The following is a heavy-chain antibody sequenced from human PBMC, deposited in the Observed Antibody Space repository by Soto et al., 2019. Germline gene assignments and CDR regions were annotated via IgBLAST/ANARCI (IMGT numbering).Heavy chain of an antibody. V-gene: IGHV1-46*01. CDR2: FNPTSGST. CDR3: ARDSRGYFDY. CDR1: GYTFINYY. J-gene: IGHJ4*02. D-gene: IGHD6-13*01. Sequence: GASEKVSCKASGYTFINYYIHWVRQAPGQGLEWMGIFNPTSGSTNYAQKFQGRVTLTMDTSTRTVYMELSSLRSEDTAVYYCARDSRGYFDYWGQGTLVTVSS.